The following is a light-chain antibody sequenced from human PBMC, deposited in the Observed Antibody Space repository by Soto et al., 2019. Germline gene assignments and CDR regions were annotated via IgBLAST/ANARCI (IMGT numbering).Light chain of an antibody. CDR3: QQYNIWPPWT. V-gene: IGKV3-15*01. CDR2: GAS. CDR1: QSVSSN. Sequence: EIVMTQSPATLSVSPGERATLSCRASQSVSSNLAWYQQKPGQAPRLLIYGASTRATGIPARFSGSGSGTEFTLTISSLQSEDSAVYYCQQYNIWPPWTFGQGTKVDNK. J-gene: IGKJ1*01.